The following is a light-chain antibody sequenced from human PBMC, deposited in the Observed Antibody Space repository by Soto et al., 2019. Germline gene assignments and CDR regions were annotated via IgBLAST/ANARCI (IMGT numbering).Light chain of an antibody. CDR1: QTISSW. CDR3: QRYNNWPLT. J-gene: IGKJ4*01. V-gene: IGKV1-5*03. CDR2: KAS. Sequence: DIQMTQSPSTLSGSVGDRVTITCRASQTISSWLAWYQQKPGKAPKLLIYKASTLKSGVPSRFSGSRSGTEFTLTINSLQSEDFAVYYCQRYNNWPLTFGGGTKVDIK.